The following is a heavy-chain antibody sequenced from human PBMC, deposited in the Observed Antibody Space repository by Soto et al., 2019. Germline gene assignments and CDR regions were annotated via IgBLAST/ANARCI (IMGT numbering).Heavy chain of an antibody. J-gene: IGHJ4*02. V-gene: IGHV3-21*01. CDR1: GLIFSDYT. CDR2: INGNSAYM. D-gene: IGHD1-1*01. Sequence: GGSLGLSCIASGLIFSDYTMNWARQAPGKGLEWVSSINGNSAYMYYADSVRGRFTISRDNAKNSLYLQMTSLRVEDTAVYYCAKSGGPGMGLFDYWGQGTLVTVSS. CDR3: AKSGGPGMGLFDY.